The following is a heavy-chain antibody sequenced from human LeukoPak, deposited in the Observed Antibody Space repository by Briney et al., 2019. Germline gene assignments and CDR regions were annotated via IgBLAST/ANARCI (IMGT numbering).Heavy chain of an antibody. CDR2: FYYSGTP. J-gene: IGHJ4*02. Sequence: PSETLSLTCTVSGVSISSSSYYWGWIRQPPGKGLEWIGNFYYSGTPYYNPSLESRVTMSVDTSKNQFSLKLTSVTAADTAVYYCARHRALRLNLDYWGQGTLVTVSS. V-gene: IGHV4-39*01. CDR1: GVSISSSSYY. CDR3: ARHRALRLNLDY.